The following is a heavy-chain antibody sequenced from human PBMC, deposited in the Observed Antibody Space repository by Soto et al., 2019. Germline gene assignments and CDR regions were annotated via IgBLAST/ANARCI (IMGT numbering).Heavy chain of an antibody. Sequence: EVQLVESGGGLIQPGGSLRLSCAASGFTVSSNYMSWVRQAAGKGLEWVSVIYSGGSTYYADSVKGRFTISRDNAKIALYLQMNSLRAADTAVYYCARDLVESGYPEYFQHWGQGTLVTVSS. J-gene: IGHJ1*01. CDR1: GFTVSSNY. V-gene: IGHV3-53*01. D-gene: IGHD3-22*01. CDR3: ARDLVESGYPEYFQH. CDR2: IYSGGST.